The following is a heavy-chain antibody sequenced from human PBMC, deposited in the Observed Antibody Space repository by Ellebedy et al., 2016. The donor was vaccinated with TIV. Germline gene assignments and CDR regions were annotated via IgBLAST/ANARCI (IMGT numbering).Heavy chain of an antibody. CDR2: NKEDDSEK. J-gene: IGHJ1*01. CDR1: GFTFSSYW. Sequence: GGSLRLSXAASGFTFSSYWMSWVRQAPGKGLEWVANNKEDDSEKYYVGSVQGRFTISRDNAKNSLYLQMNSLRAEDTAVYYCAAEGTMIRKGSEHWGQGTLVTVSS. V-gene: IGHV3-7*01. CDR3: AAEGTMIRKGSEH. D-gene: IGHD3-22*01.